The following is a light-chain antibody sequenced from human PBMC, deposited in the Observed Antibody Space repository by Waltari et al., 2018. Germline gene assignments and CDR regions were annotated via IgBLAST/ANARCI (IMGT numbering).Light chain of an antibody. CDR2: WAY. J-gene: IGKJ3*01. Sequence: DIVMTQSPDSLAVSLVERATINCKSSQSVLYSSNNKNYLAWYQQKPGPPPKLLIYWAYTRESGVPDRVSGSGSGTDFTLTISSLQAEDVAVYYCQQYETTPFTFGPGTKVDIK. V-gene: IGKV4-1*01. CDR3: QQYETTPFT. CDR1: QSVLYSSNNKNY.